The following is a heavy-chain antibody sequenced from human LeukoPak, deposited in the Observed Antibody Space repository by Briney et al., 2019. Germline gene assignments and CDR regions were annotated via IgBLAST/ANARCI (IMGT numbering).Heavy chain of an antibody. CDR1: GYTFTSYG. D-gene: IGHD3-22*01. Sequence: ASVKVSCKASGYTFTSYGISWVRQAPGQGLEWMGWMNPNSGNTGYAQKFQGRVTMTRNTSISTAYMELSSLRSEDTAVYYCALSMIVVVNDYWGQGTLVTVSS. CDR2: MNPNSGNT. CDR3: ALSMIVVVNDY. V-gene: IGHV1-8*02. J-gene: IGHJ4*02.